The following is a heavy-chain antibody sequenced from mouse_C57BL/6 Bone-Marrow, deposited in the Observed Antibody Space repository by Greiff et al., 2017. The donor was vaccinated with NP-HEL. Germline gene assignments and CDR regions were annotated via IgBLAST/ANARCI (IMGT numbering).Heavy chain of an antibody. CDR2: ITPSSGYT. CDR1: GYPFTSYT. D-gene: IGHD1-1*01. J-gene: IGHJ1*03. Sequence: QVQLQQSGAELARPGASVKMSCKASGYPFTSYTMHWVKQRPGQGLEWIGYITPSSGYTKSNQKFKDKAPLTADKSSSTAYMQLSSLTSEDSAVYYCASRDYYGSSLYWYFDVWGTGTTVTVAS. V-gene: IGHV1-4*01. CDR3: ASRDYYGSSLYWYFDV.